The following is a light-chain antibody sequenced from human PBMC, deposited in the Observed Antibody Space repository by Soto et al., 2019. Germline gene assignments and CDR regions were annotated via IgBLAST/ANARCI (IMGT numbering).Light chain of an antibody. CDR3: QQSHSIPLT. Sequence: DIQMTQSPSTLSGSVGDRVTITCRASQTISSWLAWYQQKPGKAPKFLIYDASNLQSGVPSRFSGGGSGTDFTLTIRSLQPEDFATYYCQQSHSIPLTFGQGTKADIK. CDR1: QTISSW. J-gene: IGKJ1*01. V-gene: IGKV1-39*01. CDR2: DAS.